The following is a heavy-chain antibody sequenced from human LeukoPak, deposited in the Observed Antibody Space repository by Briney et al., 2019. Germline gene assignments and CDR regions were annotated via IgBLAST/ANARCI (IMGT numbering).Heavy chain of an antibody. CDR1: GYTFTSYA. Sequence: ASVKVSCKASGYTFTSYAIHWVRQAPGQRLEWMGCISAGNGNTKYSQNFQGRVTFISNTSATTAFMELSSLRSEDAAVYYCARDSGSGNNDYWGQGTLVTVSS. V-gene: IGHV1-3*01. CDR2: ISAGNGNT. J-gene: IGHJ4*02. CDR3: ARDSGSGNNDY. D-gene: IGHD1-26*01.